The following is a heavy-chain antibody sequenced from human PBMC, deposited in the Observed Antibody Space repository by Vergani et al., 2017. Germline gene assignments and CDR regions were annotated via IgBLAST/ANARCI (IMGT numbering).Heavy chain of an antibody. CDR2: ISWNSGAV. CDR3: AKDVTRYYYYYMDV. J-gene: IGHJ6*03. V-gene: IGHV3-9*01. D-gene: IGHD1-14*01. Sequence: EVDLVESGGGLAQPGGSLRLSCEASGITFWKFGMHWVRQGPGKGLEWVSGISWNSGAVDYADSVRGRFTISRDNAKNSLFLEMNSLRFEDTAVYYCAKDVTRYYYYYMDVWGKGTTVTVSS. CDR1: GITFWKFG.